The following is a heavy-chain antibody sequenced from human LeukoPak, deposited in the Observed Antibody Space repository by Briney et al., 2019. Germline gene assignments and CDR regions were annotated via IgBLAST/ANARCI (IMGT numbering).Heavy chain of an antibody. D-gene: IGHD3-22*01. CDR3: AKDHLYDSSGYYSDY. CDR1: GFTVSSNY. CDR2: IYSGGST. Sequence: GGSLRLSCAASGFTVSSNYMSWVRQAPGKGLEWVSVIYSGGSTYYADSVKGRFTISRDNSKNTLYLQMNSLRAEDTAVYYCAKDHLYDSSGYYSDYWGQGTLVTVSS. V-gene: IGHV3-66*01. J-gene: IGHJ4*02.